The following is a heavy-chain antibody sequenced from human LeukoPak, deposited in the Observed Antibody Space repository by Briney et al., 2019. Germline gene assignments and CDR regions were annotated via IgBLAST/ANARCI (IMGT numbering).Heavy chain of an antibody. D-gene: IGHD2-15*01. V-gene: IGHV4-61*02. CDR1: NGSISSDTYF. J-gene: IGHJ4*02. CDR2: MSSSGRS. Sequence: SETLSLTCTVSNGSISSDTYFWSWIRQPAGKGLEWIGRMSSSGRSDYNPSLKSRVTISVDTSKNYFSLKLSSVTAADTAMYYCAKVGVVVAATAQHFDYWGQGTLVTVSS. CDR3: AKVGVVVAATAQHFDY.